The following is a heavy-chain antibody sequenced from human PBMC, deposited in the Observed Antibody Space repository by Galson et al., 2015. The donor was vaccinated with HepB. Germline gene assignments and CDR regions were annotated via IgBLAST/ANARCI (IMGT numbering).Heavy chain of an antibody. V-gene: IGHV4-34*01. Sequence: ETLSLTCAVYGGSFSGYYWSWIRQPPGKGLEWIGEINHSGSTNYNPSLKSRVTISVDTSKNQFSLKLSSVTAADTAVYYCARRTTQRWARFDYWGQGTLVTVSS. CDR3: ARRTTQRWARFDY. CDR1: GGSFSGYY. J-gene: IGHJ4*02. CDR2: INHSGST. D-gene: IGHD4-23*01.